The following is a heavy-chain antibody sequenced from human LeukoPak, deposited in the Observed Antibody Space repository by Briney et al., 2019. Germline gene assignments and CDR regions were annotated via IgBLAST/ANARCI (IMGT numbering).Heavy chain of an antibody. V-gene: IGHV1-2*02. CDR3: ARDRRYFDWLLPHYAFDI. CDR1: GYTFTGYY. J-gene: IGHJ3*02. Sequence: ASVKVSCKASGYTFTGYYMHWVRQAPGQGLEWMGWINPNSGGTNYAQKLQGRVTMTTDTSTSTAYIELRSLRSDDTAVCYCARDRRYFDWLLPHYAFDIWGQGTMVTVSS. D-gene: IGHD3-9*01. CDR2: INPNSGGT.